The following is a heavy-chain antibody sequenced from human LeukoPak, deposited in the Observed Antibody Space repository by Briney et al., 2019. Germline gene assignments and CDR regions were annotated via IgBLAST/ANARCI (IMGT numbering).Heavy chain of an antibody. CDR3: ARLDMRPIAAAGTSDY. Sequence: SDTLSLTCSVSGGSISSGDYYWGWIRQPPGKGLEWIGTIFYNGATKTNPSLSSRVTMSIDTSKNQFSLRLRSVTAADTAVYYCARLDMRPIAAAGTSDYWGQGTLVTVSS. D-gene: IGHD6-13*01. CDR1: GGSISSGDYY. V-gene: IGHV4-39*07. J-gene: IGHJ4*02. CDR2: IFYNGAT.